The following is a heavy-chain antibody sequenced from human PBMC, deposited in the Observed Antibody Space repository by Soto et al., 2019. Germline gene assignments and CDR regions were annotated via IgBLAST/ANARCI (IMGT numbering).Heavy chain of an antibody. V-gene: IGHV4-31*03. J-gene: IGHJ6*02. CDR2: IYYSGST. CDR1: GGSISSGGYY. Sequence: SETLSLTCTVSGGSISSGGYYWSWIRQHPGKGLEWIGYIYYSGSTYYNPSLKSRVTISVDTSKNQFSLKLSSVTAADTAVYYCARESRSYSSSSFGDYYYGMDVWGQGTTVTVSS. D-gene: IGHD6-6*01. CDR3: ARESRSYSSSSFGDYYYGMDV.